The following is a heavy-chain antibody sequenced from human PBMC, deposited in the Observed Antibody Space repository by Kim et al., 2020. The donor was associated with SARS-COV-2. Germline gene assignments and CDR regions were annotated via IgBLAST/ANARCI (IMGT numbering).Heavy chain of an antibody. CDR2: IYYSGST. D-gene: IGHD2-15*01. CDR1: GGSISSSSYY. V-gene: IGHV4-39*01. Sequence: SETLSLTCTVSGGSISSSSYYWGWIRQPPGKGLEWIGSIYYSGSTYYNPSLKSRVTISVDTSKNQFSLKLSSVTAADTAVYYCARHLRSGVLVAAPYYFGTWGQGTLVSVSS. CDR3: ARHLRSGVLVAAPYYFGT. J-gene: IGHJ4*02.